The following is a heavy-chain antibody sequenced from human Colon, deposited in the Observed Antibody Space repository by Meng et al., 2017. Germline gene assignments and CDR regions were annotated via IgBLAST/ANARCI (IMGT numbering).Heavy chain of an antibody. D-gene: IGHD3-10*02. CDR2: TYYRSKYYN. V-gene: IGHV6-1*01. J-gene: IGHJ4*02. CDR3: ARDWGDVRGGFDF. CDR1: GDSVSSNSAA. Sequence: QVQPQQSGPGLVKPSQALSLTCAISGDSVSSNSAALNWIRQSPSRGLEWLGRTYYRSKYYNDYALSVKSRITINPDTSKNQFSLQLNSVTPEDTAIYYCARDWGDVRGGFDFWGQGTLVTVSS.